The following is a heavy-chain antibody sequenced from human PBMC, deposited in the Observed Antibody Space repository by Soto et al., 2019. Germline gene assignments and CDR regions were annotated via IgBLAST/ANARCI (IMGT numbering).Heavy chain of an antibody. J-gene: IGHJ4*02. CDR1: GGSISSSSYY. V-gene: IGHV4-39*01. Sequence: QLQLQESGPGLVKPSETLSLTCTVSGGSISSSSYYWGWIRQPPGKGLEWIGSIYYSGSTYYNPSLKSRVTISVDTSKNQFSLKLSSVTAADTAVYYCARGTTVTSPEGWGQGTLVTVSS. D-gene: IGHD4-17*01. CDR3: ARGTTVTSPEG. CDR2: IYYSGST.